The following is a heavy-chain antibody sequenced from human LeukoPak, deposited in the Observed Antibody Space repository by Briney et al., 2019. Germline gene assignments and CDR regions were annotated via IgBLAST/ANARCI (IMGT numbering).Heavy chain of an antibody. CDR2: ISGSGGSP. V-gene: IGHV3-23*01. D-gene: IGHD3-3*01. CDR1: GFTFSSYA. Sequence: GGSLRPSCAASGFTFSSYAMSWVRQAPGKGLEWVSAISGSGGSPYYADSVKGRFTISRDNSKNTLYLQMNSLRAEDTAVYYCAKEITYYDFWSGYYTGMAVDYWDQGTLVTVSS. J-gene: IGHJ4*02. CDR3: AKEITYYDFWSGYYTGMAVDY.